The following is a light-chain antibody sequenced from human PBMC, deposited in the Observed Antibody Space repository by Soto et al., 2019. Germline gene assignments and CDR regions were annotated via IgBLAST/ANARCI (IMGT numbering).Light chain of an antibody. Sequence: DIQLTQSPSFLSASVGDRVTITCRASQGISSYLAWYQQKPGKAPKLLIYAASTLQSGVPSRFSGSGSGTEFTLTISSLQPEDFATYCQQLNSYPFLTFGGGTKVEIK. CDR3: QQLNSYPFLT. V-gene: IGKV1-9*01. J-gene: IGKJ4*01. CDR2: AAS. CDR1: QGISSY.